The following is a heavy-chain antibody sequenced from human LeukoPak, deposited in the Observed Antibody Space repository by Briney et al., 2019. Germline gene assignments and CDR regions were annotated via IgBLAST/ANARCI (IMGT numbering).Heavy chain of an antibody. V-gene: IGHV4-59*01. J-gene: IGHJ4*02. CDR2: IYYSGST. D-gene: IGHD6-13*01. Sequence: SETLSLTCTVAGGSISSYYCSWIRQPPGKGLEWIGYIYYSGSTNYNPSLKSRVTISVDTSKNQFSLKLSSVTAADTAVYYCARVAAAGRPLDYWGQGTLVTVSS. CDR1: GGSISSYY. CDR3: ARVAAAGRPLDY.